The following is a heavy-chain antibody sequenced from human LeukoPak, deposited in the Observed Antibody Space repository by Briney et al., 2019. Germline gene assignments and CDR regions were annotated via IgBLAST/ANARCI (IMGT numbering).Heavy chain of an antibody. CDR3: AREYYYDSSGYYYYYYGMDV. CDR1: GYTFTSYD. V-gene: IGHV1-8*01. D-gene: IGHD3-22*01. CDR2: MNPNSGNT. J-gene: IGHJ6*02. Sequence: ASLKVSCKASGYTFTSYDINWVRQATGQGLEWMGWMNPNSGNTGYAQKFQGRVTMTRNTSISTAYMELSSLRSEDTAVYYCAREYYYDSSGYYYYYYGMDVWGQGTTVTVSS.